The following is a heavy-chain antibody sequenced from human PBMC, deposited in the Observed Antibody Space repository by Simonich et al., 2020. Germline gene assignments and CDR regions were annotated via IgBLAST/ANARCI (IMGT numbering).Heavy chain of an antibody. CDR2: ISSSSSYI. Sequence: EVQLVESGGGLVKPGGSLRLSCAASGFTFSSYSMNWVRQAPRKGLGWVSTISSSSSYIYYADSVKGRFTISRDNAKNSLYLQMNSLRAEDTAVYYCARARGDSSSWYFDYWGQGTLVTVSS. CDR1: GFTFSSYS. D-gene: IGHD6-13*01. V-gene: IGHV3-21*01. CDR3: ARARGDSSSWYFDY. J-gene: IGHJ4*02.